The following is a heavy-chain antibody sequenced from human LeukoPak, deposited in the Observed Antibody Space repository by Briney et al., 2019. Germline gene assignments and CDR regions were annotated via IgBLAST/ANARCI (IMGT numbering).Heavy chain of an antibody. D-gene: IGHD2-2*01. CDR1: GGSISSGDYY. CDR3: ARGEDIVVVPAAKRGAFDI. CDR2: IYYSGST. V-gene: IGHV4-30-4*01. J-gene: IGHJ3*02. Sequence: SETLSLTCTVSGGSISSGDYYWSWIRQPLGKGLEWIGYIYYSGSTYYNPSLKSRVTISVDTSKNQFSLKLSSVTAADTAVYYCARGEDIVVVPAAKRGAFDIWGQGTMVTVSS.